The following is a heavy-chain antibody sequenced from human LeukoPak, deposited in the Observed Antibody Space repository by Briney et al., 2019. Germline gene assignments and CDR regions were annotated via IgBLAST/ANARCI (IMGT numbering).Heavy chain of an antibody. CDR3: ARTGVPAAMDY. CDR2: IIPILGIA. D-gene: IGHD2-2*01. J-gene: IGHJ4*02. CDR1: GGTFSSYA. V-gene: IGHV1-69*04. Sequence: SVKVSCKASGGTFSSYAISWVRQAPGQGLEWMGRIIPILGIANYAQKFQGRVTITADKSTSTAYMELSSLRSDDTAVYYCARTGVPAAMDYWGQGTLVTVSS.